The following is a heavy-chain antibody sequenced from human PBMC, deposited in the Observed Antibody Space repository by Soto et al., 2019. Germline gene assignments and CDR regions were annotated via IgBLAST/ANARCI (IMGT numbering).Heavy chain of an antibody. CDR2: IDPSDSYT. J-gene: IGHJ6*02. CDR1: GNSCTSYW. D-gene: IGHD2-2*01. CDR3: ARYDAGIVVVPAAAYGMDV. Sequence: XESLKISCKGSGNSCTSYWISLVLQMPGKGLEWMGRIDPSDSYTNYSPSFQGHVTISADKSISTAYLQWSSLKASDTAMYYCARYDAGIVVVPAAAYGMDVWGQGTTVTVSS. V-gene: IGHV5-10-1*01.